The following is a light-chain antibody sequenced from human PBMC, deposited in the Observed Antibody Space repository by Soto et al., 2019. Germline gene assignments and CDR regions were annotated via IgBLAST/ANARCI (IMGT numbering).Light chain of an antibody. Sequence: DIQMTQSPSSVSASVGDRVTITCRASQDVDTYLAWYQLKPGKAPNLLIYVASSLQSEVPSRFSGSGSGTDFTLTISSLQSEDVATYYCQQANTCPLTFGGGTKVEIK. CDR1: QDVDTY. CDR2: VAS. J-gene: IGKJ4*01. V-gene: IGKV1-12*01. CDR3: QQANTCPLT.